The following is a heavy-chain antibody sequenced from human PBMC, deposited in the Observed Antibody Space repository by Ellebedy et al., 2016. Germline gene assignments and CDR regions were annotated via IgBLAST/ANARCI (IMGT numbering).Heavy chain of an antibody. CDR3: ARMRDGGNQPFDY. J-gene: IGHJ4*02. CDR2: IDWDDDK. CDR1: GFSLSTSGMC. Sequence: SGPTLVXPPQPLTLTCTFSGFSLSTSGMCVSWIRQPPGKALEWLARIDWDDDKYYSTSLKTRLTISKDTSKNQVVLTMTNMDPVDTATYYCARMRDGGNQPFDYWGQGTLVTVSS. V-gene: IGHV2-70*11. D-gene: IGHD4-23*01.